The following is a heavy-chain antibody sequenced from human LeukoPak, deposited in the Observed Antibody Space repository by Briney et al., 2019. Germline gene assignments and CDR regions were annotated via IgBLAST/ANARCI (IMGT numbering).Heavy chain of an antibody. J-gene: IGHJ4*02. CDR2: ISWNSGSI. CDR3: SKSYCSSTSCYFDY. CDR1: GFTFDDYA. D-gene: IGHD2-2*01. Sequence: GRSLRLSCAASGFTFDDYAMHWVRHAPGKGLEWVSGISWNSGSIGYADSVKGRFTISRDNAKNSLYLQMNSLRAEDTALYYCSKSYCSSTSCYFDYWGQGTLVTVSS. V-gene: IGHV3-9*01.